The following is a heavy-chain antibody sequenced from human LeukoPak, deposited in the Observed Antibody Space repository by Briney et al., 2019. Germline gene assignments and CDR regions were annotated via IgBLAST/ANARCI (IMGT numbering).Heavy chain of an antibody. J-gene: IGHJ4*02. CDR1: GFTFSSYA. V-gene: IGHV3-30-3*01. CDR2: ISYDGSNK. Sequence: GRSLRLSCAASGFTFSSYAMHWVRQAPGKGLEWVAVISYDGSNKYYADSVKGRFTISRDNPKNTLYLQMNSLRADDTAVYYCATEKGDSPDYWGQGTLVTVSS. CDR3: ATEKGDSPDY. D-gene: IGHD3-16*01.